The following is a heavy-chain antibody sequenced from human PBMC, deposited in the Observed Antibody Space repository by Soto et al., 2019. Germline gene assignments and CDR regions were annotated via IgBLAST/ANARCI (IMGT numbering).Heavy chain of an antibody. V-gene: IGHV3-30*18. D-gene: IGHD3-22*01. CDR2: ISYDGSNK. CDR1: GFTFNNYG. CDR3: AKTRGDSSGYYYKYYFDY. Sequence: QVHLVESGGGVVQPGRSLRLSCAASGFTFNNYGMHWVRQAPGKGLEWVAVISYDGSNKYYADSVKGRFTISRDNSKNTLYLQMNSLRAEDTAVYYCAKTRGDSSGYYYKYYFDYWGQGTLVTVSS. J-gene: IGHJ4*02.